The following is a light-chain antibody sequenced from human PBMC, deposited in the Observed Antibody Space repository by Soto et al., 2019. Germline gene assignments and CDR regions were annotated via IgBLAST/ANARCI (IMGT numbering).Light chain of an antibody. CDR3: QQRSNWPVT. J-gene: IGKJ1*01. Sequence: EIVLTQSPGTLSLSPGERATLSCRASHTISSSYLAWYQQKPGQAPRLLIYDASNRATGIPARFSGSGSGTDFTLTISSLEPEDFAVYYCQQRSNWPVTFGQGTKVDIK. CDR1: HTISSSY. CDR2: DAS. V-gene: IGKV3D-20*02.